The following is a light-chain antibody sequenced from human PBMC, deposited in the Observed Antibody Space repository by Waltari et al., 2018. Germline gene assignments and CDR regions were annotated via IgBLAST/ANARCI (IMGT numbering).Light chain of an antibody. J-gene: IGKJ4*01. V-gene: IGKV3-20*01. Sequence: EIVLTQSPGTLSLSPGERASLSCRARRSVSSTYLAWYQQKPGQAPRLLTYGASSRATGIPARFSGSGSGTDFTLTIDSLHAEDVAVYYCQQYYTAPPPTFGGGTKVEIK. CDR2: GAS. CDR3: QQYYTAPPPT. CDR1: RSVSSTY.